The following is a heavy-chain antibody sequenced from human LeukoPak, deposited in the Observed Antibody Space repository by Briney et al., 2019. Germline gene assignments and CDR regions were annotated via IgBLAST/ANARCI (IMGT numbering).Heavy chain of an antibody. Sequence: ASVKVSCKASGSGYTFSSDYMHWVRQAPGQGLEWMGRIIPSGGRTIYAQKFQGRLTLTRDMSTGTFYMELSSLRSDDTAVYYCARDGSFFNFDHWGQGTLVTVSS. V-gene: IGHV1-46*01. D-gene: IGHD3-10*01. J-gene: IGHJ4*02. CDR2: IIPSGGRT. CDR1: GSGYTFSSDY. CDR3: ARDGSFFNFDH.